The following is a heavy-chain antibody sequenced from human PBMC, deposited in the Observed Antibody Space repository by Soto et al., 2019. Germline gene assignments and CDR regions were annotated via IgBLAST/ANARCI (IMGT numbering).Heavy chain of an antibody. CDR2: IYDSGST. V-gene: IGHV4-61*01. J-gene: IGHJ5*02. Sequence: QVQLQESGPGLVKPSETLSLTCTVSGGSVSSGSYFWSWIRQPPEKGLEWIGYIYDSGSTNYNPSLKSRVTISADTSNNQFSLKLSSLTAADTAVYYCARERYSSGWKGGWIDPWGQGTLVTVSS. CDR1: GGSVSSGSYF. CDR3: ARERYSSGWKGGWIDP. D-gene: IGHD6-19*01.